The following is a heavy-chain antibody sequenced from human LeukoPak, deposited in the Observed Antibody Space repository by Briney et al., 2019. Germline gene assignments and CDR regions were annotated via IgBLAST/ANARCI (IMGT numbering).Heavy chain of an antibody. CDR3: AREYGSGSYSYFDY. D-gene: IGHD3-10*01. V-gene: IGHV1-2*02. CDR1: GYTLTGYY. CDR2: INPNSGGT. J-gene: IGHJ4*02. Sequence: GASVKVSCKASGYTLTGYYMHWVRQAPGQGLEWMGWINPNSGGTNYAQKFQGRVTMTTDTSISTAYMELSRLRSDDTAVYYCAREYGSGSYSYFDYWGQGTLVTVSS.